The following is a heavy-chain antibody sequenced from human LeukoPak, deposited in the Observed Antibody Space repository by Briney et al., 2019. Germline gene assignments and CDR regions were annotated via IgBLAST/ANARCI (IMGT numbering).Heavy chain of an antibody. D-gene: IGHD2-2*02. V-gene: IGHV4-38-2*02. CDR1: GYSISSGYY. CDR2: IYHSGST. J-gene: IGHJ4*02. Sequence: PSETLSLTCTVSGYSISSGYYWGWIRQPPGKGLEWIGSIYHSGSTYYNPSLKSRVTISVDTSKNQFSLKLSSVTAADTAVYYCAREEYPFDYWGQGTLVTVPS. CDR3: AREEYPFDY.